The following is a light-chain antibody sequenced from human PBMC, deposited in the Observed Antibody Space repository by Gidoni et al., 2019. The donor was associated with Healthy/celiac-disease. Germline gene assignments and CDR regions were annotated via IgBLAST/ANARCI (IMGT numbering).Light chain of an antibody. J-gene: IGKJ5*01. CDR3: QQYYGNPIT. CDR2: WAS. Sequence: DIVMTQSPDSLAVSLGERATINCKSSQSVLYSSNNNNYLAWYQQKPGQPPKLLIYWASTRESGVPDRFRGSGSGTDFTLTISSLQAEDVAVYYCQQYYGNPITFGQGTRLEIK. V-gene: IGKV4-1*01. CDR1: QSVLYSSNNNNY.